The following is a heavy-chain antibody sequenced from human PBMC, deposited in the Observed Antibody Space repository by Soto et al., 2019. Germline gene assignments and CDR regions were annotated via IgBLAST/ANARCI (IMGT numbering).Heavy chain of an antibody. D-gene: IGHD6-6*01. Sequence: QVQLVQSGAEVKKPGSSVKVSCKASGGTFSSYAISWVRQAPGQGLEWMGGIIPIFGTANYAQKCQGRVTTTGDESRITAYMERSSPGSEDTAVYYCASQQLGPSYYYGMDVWGQGTTVTVSS. V-gene: IGHV1-69*12. CDR1: GGTFSSYA. CDR3: ASQQLGPSYYYGMDV. J-gene: IGHJ6*02. CDR2: IIPIFGTA.